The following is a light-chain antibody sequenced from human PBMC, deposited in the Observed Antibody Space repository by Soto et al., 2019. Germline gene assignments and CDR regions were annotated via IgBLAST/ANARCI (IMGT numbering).Light chain of an antibody. CDR1: QSISNH. J-gene: IGKJ1*01. CDR3: QQSYSSPPT. V-gene: IGKV1-39*01. CDR2: AAS. Sequence: DIQLTRSPSSLSASIGDRVTTTCRASQSISNHLNWYQQKPGKAPKLLIFAASSLQSGVPSRFSGSRSGPDFTLTISSLQPEDFATYYCQQSYSSPPTFGQGTKVDIK.